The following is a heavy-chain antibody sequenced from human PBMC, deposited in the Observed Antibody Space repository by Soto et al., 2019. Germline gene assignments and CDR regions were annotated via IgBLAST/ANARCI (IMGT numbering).Heavy chain of an antibody. Sequence: QVQLQESGPGLVKPSETLSLTCTVSGGSISSYYWSWIRQPAGKGLEWIGRIYTSGSTNYNPSLQSRVTMSVDTSKNQFSLKLSSVTAADTAVYYCAREREPAAEIGYYFDYWGQGTLVTVSS. J-gene: IGHJ4*02. D-gene: IGHD2-2*01. V-gene: IGHV4-4*07. CDR1: GGSISSYY. CDR3: AREREPAAEIGYYFDY. CDR2: IYTSGST.